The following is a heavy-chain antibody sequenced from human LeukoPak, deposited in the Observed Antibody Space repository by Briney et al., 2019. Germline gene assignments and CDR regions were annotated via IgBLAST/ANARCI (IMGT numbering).Heavy chain of an antibody. CDR1: GGSISNYY. V-gene: IGHV4-59*08. Sequence: SETLSLTCTVSGGSISNYYWSWIRQPPGKGLEWIGYIYSSGSTNYNPSLKSRVTISVDTSNNRFSLKLSSVTAADTAVYYCARVGLYGSGSYPFDYWGQGTLVTVSS. D-gene: IGHD3-10*01. J-gene: IGHJ4*02. CDR3: ARVGLYGSGSYPFDY. CDR2: IYSSGST.